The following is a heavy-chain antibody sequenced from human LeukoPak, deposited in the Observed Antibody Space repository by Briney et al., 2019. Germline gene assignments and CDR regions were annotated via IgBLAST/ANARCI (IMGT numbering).Heavy chain of an antibody. J-gene: IGHJ4*02. V-gene: IGHV1-2*02. D-gene: IGHD3-22*01. CDR3: AREYYDSSGYYSYYIDY. CDR1: GYTFTGYY. Sequence: EASVKVSCKASGYTFTGYYMHWVRQAPGQGLEWMGWISPNSGGTNYAQNFQGRVTMTRDTSISTAYMELSRLRSDDTAVYYCAREYYDSSGYYSYYIDYWGQGTLVTVSS. CDR2: ISPNSGGT.